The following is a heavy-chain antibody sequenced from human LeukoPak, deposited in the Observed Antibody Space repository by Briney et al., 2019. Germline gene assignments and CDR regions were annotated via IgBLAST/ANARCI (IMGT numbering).Heavy chain of an antibody. CDR3: ARSSITMMGAIDY. Sequence: PSETLSLTCAVSGGSISSGGYSWSWIRQPPGKGLEWIGYIYHSGSTYYNPSLKRRVTISVDRSKNQFPLKLSSVTAADTAVYYCARSSITMMGAIDYWGQGTLVTVSS. CDR2: IYHSGST. J-gene: IGHJ4*02. CDR1: GGSISSGGYS. V-gene: IGHV4-30-2*01. D-gene: IGHD3-22*01.